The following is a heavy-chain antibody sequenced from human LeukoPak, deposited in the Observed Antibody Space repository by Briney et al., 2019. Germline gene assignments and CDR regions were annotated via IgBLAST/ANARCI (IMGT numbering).Heavy chain of an antibody. D-gene: IGHD5-24*01. Sequence: PGGSLRLSCAASGFTFSSYGMHWVRQAPGKGLEWVVVISYDGSNKYYADSVKGRFTISRDNSKNTLYLQMNSLRDEDTAVYYCAILGMATIYWGQGTLVTVSS. J-gene: IGHJ4*02. CDR2: ISYDGSNK. CDR1: GFTFSSYG. V-gene: IGHV3-30*03. CDR3: AILGMATIY.